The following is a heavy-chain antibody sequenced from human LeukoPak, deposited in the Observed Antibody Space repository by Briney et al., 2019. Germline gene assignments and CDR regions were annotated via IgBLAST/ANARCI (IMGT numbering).Heavy chain of an antibody. CDR1: GFTFSSYS. CDR2: ISSSSSYI. Sequence: GGSLRISCAASGFTFSSYSMNWVRQAPGKGLEWVSSISSSSSYIYYADSVKGRFTISRDNAKNSLYLQMNSLRAEDTAVYYCARDPSSPFVANLEYFQHWGQGTLVTVSS. CDR3: ARDPSSPFVANLEYFQH. V-gene: IGHV3-21*01. D-gene: IGHD4/OR15-4a*01. J-gene: IGHJ1*01.